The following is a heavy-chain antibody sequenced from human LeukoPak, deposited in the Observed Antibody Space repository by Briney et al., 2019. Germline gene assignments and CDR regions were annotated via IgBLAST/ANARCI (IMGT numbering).Heavy chain of an antibody. J-gene: IGHJ4*02. V-gene: IGHV1-2*02. CDR3: ARVPPDGGWYSGY. CDR2: INCNSGGT. D-gene: IGHD6-19*01. CDR1: GYTFTGSY. Sequence: GASVKVSCTASGYTFTGSYMHWVRHAPGLGLEWMGWINCNSGGTKYAQKFQGRVTMTRDTSITTAYMEVSSLRSDDTAVYYCARVPPDGGWYSGYWGQGTLVAVSS.